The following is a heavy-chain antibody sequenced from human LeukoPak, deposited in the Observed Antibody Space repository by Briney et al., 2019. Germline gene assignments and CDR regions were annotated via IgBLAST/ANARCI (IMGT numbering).Heavy chain of an antibody. J-gene: IGHJ5*02. D-gene: IGHD3-3*01. CDR3: ARWVTIFGVVYNWFDP. CDR2: ISAYNGNT. Sequence: ASVKVSCKASGYTFTSYGISWVRQAPGQGLEWMGWISAYNGNTNYAQKLQGRVTMTTDTSTSTAYMELRSLRSDDTAVYYCARWVTIFGVVYNWFDPWGQGTLVTVSS. CDR1: GYTFTSYG. V-gene: IGHV1-18*01.